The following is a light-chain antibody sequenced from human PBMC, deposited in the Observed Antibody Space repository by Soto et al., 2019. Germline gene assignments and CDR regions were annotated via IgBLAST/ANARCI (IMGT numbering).Light chain of an antibody. CDR2: HAS. CDR3: QQYGVSPRS. CDR1: RSLSSDY. V-gene: IGKV3-20*01. J-gene: IGKJ1*01. Sequence: IVLIQYTNTLSLSPGERATLSGRSSRSLSSDYLAWYQQRPGQAPRLLFYHASRRATGTPDRFSVSGSGTDFTLTISRLEPGDFAVYHCQQYGVSPRSFGHGTMV.